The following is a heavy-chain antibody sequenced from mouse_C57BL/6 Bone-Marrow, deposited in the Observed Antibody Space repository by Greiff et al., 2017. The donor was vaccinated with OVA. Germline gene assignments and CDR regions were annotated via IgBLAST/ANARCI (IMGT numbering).Heavy chain of an antibody. D-gene: IGHD1-1*01. V-gene: IGHV3-6*01. CDR3: ARGGYGRVFAY. CDR2: ISYDGSN. CDR1: GYSITSGYY. J-gene: IGHJ3*01. Sequence: DVKLQESGPGLVKPSQSLSLTCSVTGYSITSGYYWNWIRQFPGNKLEWMGYISYDGSNNYNPSLKNRISITRATSKNKFFLKLNSVTTEDTATYYCARGGYGRVFAYWGQGTLVTVSA.